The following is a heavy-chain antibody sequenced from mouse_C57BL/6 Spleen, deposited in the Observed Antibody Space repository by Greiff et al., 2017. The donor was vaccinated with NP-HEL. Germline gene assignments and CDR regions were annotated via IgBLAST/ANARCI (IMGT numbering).Heavy chain of an antibody. CDR3: AGQIPYYYGSSSRCLGD. D-gene: IGHD1-1*01. CDR1: GYTFTSYW. J-gene: IGHJ2*01. V-gene: IGHV1-59*01. Sequence: QVQLQQPGAELVRPGTSVKLSCKASGYTFTSYWMHWVKQRPGQGLEWIGVIDPSDSYTNYNQKFKGKATLTVDTSSSTAYMQLSSLTSEDSAVYDCAGQIPYYYGSSSRCLGDWGQGSTLTGSA. CDR2: IDPSDSYT.